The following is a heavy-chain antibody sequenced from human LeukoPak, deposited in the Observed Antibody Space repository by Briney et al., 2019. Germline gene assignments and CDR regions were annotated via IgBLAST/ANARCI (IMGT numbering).Heavy chain of an antibody. CDR2: ISSSGSTI. Sequence: GGSLRLSCAASGFTFSSYEMNWVRQAPGKGLEWVSYISSSGSTIYYADSVKGRFTISRDNAKNSLYLQMNSLRAEDTAVYYCASLYRSGWYLTDYWGQGTLVTASS. V-gene: IGHV3-48*03. CDR3: ASLYRSGWYLTDY. J-gene: IGHJ4*02. CDR1: GFTFSSYE. D-gene: IGHD6-19*01.